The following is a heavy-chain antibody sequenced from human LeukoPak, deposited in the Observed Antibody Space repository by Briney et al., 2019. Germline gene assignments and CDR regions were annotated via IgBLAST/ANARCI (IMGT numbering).Heavy chain of an antibody. D-gene: IGHD3-22*01. CDR2: VSAYNGNT. CDR3: ASLGDSSGYYYFDY. V-gene: IGHV1-18*01. J-gene: IGHJ4*02. CDR1: GYTFTSYA. Sequence: ASVKVSCKASGYTFTSYAISWVRQAPGQGLEWMGWVSAYNGNTNYAQKLQGRVTMTTDTSTRTAYMEVRSLSSDDTAVYYCASLGDSSGYYYFDYWGQGTLVTVSS.